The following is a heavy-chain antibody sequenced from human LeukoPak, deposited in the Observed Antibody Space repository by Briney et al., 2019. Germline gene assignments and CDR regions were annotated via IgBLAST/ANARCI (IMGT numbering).Heavy chain of an antibody. CDR3: ARSARDYAWFDP. D-gene: IGHD4-17*01. CDR1: GGSISSSSYY. J-gene: IGHJ5*02. V-gene: IGHV4-39*01. Sequence: PETLSPTCTVSGGSISSSSYYWGWIRQPPGKGLEWIGSINYSGSTYYNPSLKSRVTISVDTSKNQFSLKLSSVTAADTAVYYCARSARDYAWFDPWGQG. CDR2: INYSGST.